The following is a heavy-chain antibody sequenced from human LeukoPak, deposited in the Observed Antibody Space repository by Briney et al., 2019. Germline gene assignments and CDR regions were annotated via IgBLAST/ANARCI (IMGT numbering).Heavy chain of an antibody. V-gene: IGHV3-20*04. CDR3: ARGNVLRYFGWGPPQYNWFDP. CDR1: GFTFDDYG. J-gene: IGHJ5*02. CDR2: INWNGGST. Sequence: GGSLRLSCAASGFTFDDYGMSWVRQAPGKGLEWVSGINWNGGSTGYADSVKGRFTISRDNAKNSLYLQMNSLRAEDTALYYCARGNVLRYFGWGPPQYNWFDPWGQGTLVTVSS. D-gene: IGHD3-9*01.